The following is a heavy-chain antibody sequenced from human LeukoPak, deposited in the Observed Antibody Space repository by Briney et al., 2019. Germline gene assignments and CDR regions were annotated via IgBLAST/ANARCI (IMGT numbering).Heavy chain of an antibody. J-gene: IGHJ4*02. Sequence: SETLSLTCAVYGGSFSGYYWSWIRQPPGKGLEWIGEIYHSGSTNYNPSLKSRVTISVDKSKNQFSLKLSSVTAADTAVYYCAREGEPGDYWGQGTLVTVSS. CDR1: GGSFSGYY. V-gene: IGHV4-34*01. CDR2: IYHSGST. D-gene: IGHD3-16*01. CDR3: AREGEPGDY.